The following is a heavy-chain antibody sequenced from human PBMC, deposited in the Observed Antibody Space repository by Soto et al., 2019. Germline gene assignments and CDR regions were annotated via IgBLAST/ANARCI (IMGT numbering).Heavy chain of an antibody. CDR2: IYWNDEQ. Sequence: SGPTLLNPTQTLTLTCTFSGLSLTSGGVGVGWIRQPPGEALEWRSLIYWNDEQYYNTSLRNRLTITRDTSKKQVALTMTNMDPVDTATYYCAHRLPGPSGYDVWGQGTTVTVSS. CDR3: AHRLPGPSGYDV. J-gene: IGHJ6*02. D-gene: IGHD6-13*01. CDR1: GLSLTSGGVG. V-gene: IGHV2-5*01.